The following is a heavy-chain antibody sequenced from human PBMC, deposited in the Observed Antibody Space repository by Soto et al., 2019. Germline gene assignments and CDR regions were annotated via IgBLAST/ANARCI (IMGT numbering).Heavy chain of an antibody. D-gene: IGHD1-1*01. CDR2: IKSKNDGGAA. CDR3: VEGWNDF. CDR1: GFMFSSAW. Sequence: EVQVVESGGDLVEPGGSLRLSCVTSGFMFSSAWMSWVRQGPGKGLEWVARIKSKNDGGAADYAAPVNGRFSISRDDSKSTGYLQMTSLRAEDTALYYCVEGWNDFWGQGTLVTVSS. V-gene: IGHV3-15*01. J-gene: IGHJ4*02.